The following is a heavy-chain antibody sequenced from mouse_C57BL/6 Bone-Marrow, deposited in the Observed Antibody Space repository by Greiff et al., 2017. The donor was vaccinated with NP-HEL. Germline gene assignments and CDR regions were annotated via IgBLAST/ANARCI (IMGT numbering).Heavy chain of an antibody. CDR3: ARERAYDGYYAMDY. CDR2: IYPSDSET. V-gene: IGHV1-52*01. D-gene: IGHD2-3*01. Sequence: VQLQQSGAELVRPGSSVKLSCKASGYTFTSYWMHWVKQRPIQGLEWIGNIYPSDSETHYNQKFKDKATLTVDKSSSTAYMQLSSLTSEDSAVYYCARERAYDGYYAMDYWGQGTSVTVSS. J-gene: IGHJ4*01. CDR1: GYTFTSYW.